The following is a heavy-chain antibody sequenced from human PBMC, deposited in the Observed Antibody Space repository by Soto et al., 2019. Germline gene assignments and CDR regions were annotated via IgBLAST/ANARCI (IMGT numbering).Heavy chain of an antibody. J-gene: IGHJ6*02. V-gene: IGHV3-7*01. CDR1: GFTFRTYW. CDR2: IKVDGSEK. Sequence: PVGSLRLSCVDSGFTFRTYWMSWVRQAPGKGLEWVANIKVDGSEKYYVDSVKGRFTISRDNSKNSLFLQMNSLRAEDTAVYYYSLVDSYSGCAGYRMAVCGQGYKVVVS. CDR3: SLVDSYSGCAGYRMAV. D-gene: IGHD1-26*01.